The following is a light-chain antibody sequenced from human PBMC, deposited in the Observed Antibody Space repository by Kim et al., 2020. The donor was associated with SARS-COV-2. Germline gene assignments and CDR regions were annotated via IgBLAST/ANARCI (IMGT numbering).Light chain of an antibody. CDR3: AAWDDSLNGWV. V-gene: IGLV1-44*01. CDR1: SSNIGSNT. Sequence: QSVLTRPPSASGTPGQRVTISCSGSSSNIGSNTVNWYQQLPGTAPKLLIYSNNQRPSGVPDRFSGSKSGTSASLDISGLQSEDEADYYCAAWDDSLNGWVFGGGNQLTV. CDR2: SNN. J-gene: IGLJ3*02.